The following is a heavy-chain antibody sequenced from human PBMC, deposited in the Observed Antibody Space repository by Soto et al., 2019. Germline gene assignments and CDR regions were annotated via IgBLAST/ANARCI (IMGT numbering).Heavy chain of an antibody. Sequence: QVQLVQSGAEVKKPGASVKVSCKASGYTFTSYYMHWVRQAPGQGLEWMGIINPSGGSTSYAQKFHGTVPMTRDTSTSTVYMGLSSLRSEDTAVYYCARGVPYYEIRGSPPGANAFDIWGQGTMVTVSS. V-gene: IGHV1-46*01. J-gene: IGHJ3*02. CDR2: INPSGGST. CDR3: ARGVPYYEIRGSPPGANAFDI. D-gene: IGHD3-22*01. CDR1: GYTFTSYY.